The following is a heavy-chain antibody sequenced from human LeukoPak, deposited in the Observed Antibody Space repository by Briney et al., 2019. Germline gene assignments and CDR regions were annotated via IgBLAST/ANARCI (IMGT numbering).Heavy chain of an antibody. CDR2: ITWNSGTI. V-gene: IGHV3-9*01. D-gene: IGHD1-7*01. CDR1: GFTFDDYA. J-gene: IGHJ3*02. CDR3: AKDVTGTGALDI. Sequence: GGSLRLSCAASGFTFDDYAMHWVRQGPGKGLEWVSGITWNSGTIGYADSVKGRFTISRDNAKNSLYLQMNSLRAEDTALYYCAKDVTGTGALDIWGQGTMVTVSS.